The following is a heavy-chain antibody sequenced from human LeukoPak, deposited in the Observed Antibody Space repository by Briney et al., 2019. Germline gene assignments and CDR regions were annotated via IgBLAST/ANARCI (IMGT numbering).Heavy chain of an antibody. D-gene: IGHD3-3*01. Sequence: GGSLRLSCAASGFTFSSSWMHWVRHVPGKGLVWVSRISSDGITTNYADSVKGRFTISRDNAKNTVSLQMNSLRAEDTAVYYCARMEVAWGQGTIVTVSS. CDR2: ISSDGITT. J-gene: IGHJ3*01. CDR1: GFTFSSSW. CDR3: ARMEVA. V-gene: IGHV3-74*01.